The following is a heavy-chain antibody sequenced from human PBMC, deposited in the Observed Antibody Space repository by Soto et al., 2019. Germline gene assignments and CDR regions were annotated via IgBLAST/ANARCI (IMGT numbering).Heavy chain of an antibody. CDR2: IYYSGST. V-gene: IGHV4-31*02. CDR1: GGSISSGGYY. Sequence: SETLSLTCTVSGGSISSGGYYWSWIRQHPGKGLEWIGYIYYSGSTYYNPSLKSRVTISVDTSKNQFSLKLSSVTAADTAVYYCARGSASSSAMMDVWGQGTTVTVSS. J-gene: IGHJ6*02. D-gene: IGHD6-13*01. CDR3: ARGSASSSAMMDV.